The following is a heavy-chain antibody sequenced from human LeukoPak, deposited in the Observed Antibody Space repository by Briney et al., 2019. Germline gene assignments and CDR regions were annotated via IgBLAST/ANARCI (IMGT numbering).Heavy chain of an antibody. Sequence: GGSLRLSCAASGFTFSSYAMSWVRQAPGKGLEWVSAISGSGGSTYYADSVKGRFTISRDNSKNTLYLQMNSLRAEDMAVYYCAKHPAPYCGGDCYFDYWGQGTLVTVSS. V-gene: IGHV3-23*01. D-gene: IGHD2-21*02. CDR1: GFTFSSYA. CDR2: ISGSGGST. J-gene: IGHJ4*02. CDR3: AKHPAPYCGGDCYFDY.